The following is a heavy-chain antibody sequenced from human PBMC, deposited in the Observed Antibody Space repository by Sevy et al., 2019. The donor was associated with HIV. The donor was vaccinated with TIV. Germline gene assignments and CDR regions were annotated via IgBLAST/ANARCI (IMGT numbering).Heavy chain of an antibody. CDR2: IQSKSDGGTV. CDR3: ITYPRITTTGTGGFDS. CDR1: GFTFSDAW. V-gene: IGHV3-15*01. J-gene: IGHJ5*01. Sequence: EGSLRLSCAASGFTFSDAWMGWVRQAAGKDLECVGRIQSKSDGGTVEHAAPVKGRFTISRDDSKDTLYLQMNSLKTEVTAVYFCITYPRITTTGTGGFDSWGQGTLVTVSS. D-gene: IGHD6-13*01.